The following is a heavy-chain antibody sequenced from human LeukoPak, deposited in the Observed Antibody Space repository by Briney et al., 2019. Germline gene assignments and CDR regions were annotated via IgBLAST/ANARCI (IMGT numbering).Heavy chain of an antibody. CDR2: IYPGDSDT. CDR1: GYSFTSYW. V-gene: IGHV5-51*01. Sequence: GASLQVSCKGSGYSFTSYWIGWGRPMPGKGVEWMGIIYPGDSDTRYSPSFQGQVTISADKSISTAYLQWSSLKASGTAMYYCARVEMKYYYGSGKRVHYYYYYMGVWGKGTTVTVSS. D-gene: IGHD3-10*01. J-gene: IGHJ6*03. CDR3: ARVEMKYYYGSGKRVHYYYYYMGV.